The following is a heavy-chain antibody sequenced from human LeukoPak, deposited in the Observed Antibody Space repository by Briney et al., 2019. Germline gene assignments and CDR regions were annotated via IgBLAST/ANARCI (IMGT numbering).Heavy chain of an antibody. V-gene: IGHV4-61*01. CDR3: GRHTYSSSWYPTY. J-gene: IGHJ4*02. Sequence: SETLSLTCTVSGGSISSGSYYWSWIRQPPGKGLELIGYIYYSGGTNYNPSLKSRVTISVDTSKNQFSLKLSSVTAADTAVYYCGRHTYSSSWYPTYWGQGTLVTVSS. D-gene: IGHD6-13*01. CDR1: GGSISSGSYY. CDR2: IYYSGGT.